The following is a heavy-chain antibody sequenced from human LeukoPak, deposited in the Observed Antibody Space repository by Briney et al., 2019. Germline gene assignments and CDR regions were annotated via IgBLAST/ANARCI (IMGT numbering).Heavy chain of an antibody. D-gene: IGHD6-13*01. Sequence: SETRSLTCTVSGGSISSYYWSWIRQPPGKGLEWIGYIYYSGSTNYNPSLKSRVTISVDTSKNQFSLKLSSVTAADTAVYYCARGRIAAAGTFFDYWGQGTLVTVSS. CDR2: IYYSGST. V-gene: IGHV4-59*01. J-gene: IGHJ4*02. CDR1: GGSISSYY. CDR3: ARGRIAAAGTFFDY.